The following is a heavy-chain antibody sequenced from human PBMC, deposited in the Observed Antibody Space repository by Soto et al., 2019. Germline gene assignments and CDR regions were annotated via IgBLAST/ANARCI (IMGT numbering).Heavy chain of an antibody. V-gene: IGHV4-34*01. D-gene: IGHD3-3*02. CDR3: ASPKIAFYNWFDP. J-gene: IGHJ5*02. CDR2: INHSGST. CDR1: GGSFSGYY. Sequence: SETLSLTCSVSGGSFSGYYWNWIRQPPGKGLEWIGEINHSGSTNYNPSLKSRVTISVDTSKNQFSLKLSSVTAADTAVYYCASPKIAFYNWFDPWGQGTLVTVSS.